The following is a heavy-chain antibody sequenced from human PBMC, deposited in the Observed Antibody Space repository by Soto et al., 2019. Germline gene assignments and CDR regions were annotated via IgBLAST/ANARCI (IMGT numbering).Heavy chain of an antibody. Sequence: QVQLVESGGGVVQPGRSLRLSCAASGFTFSSYGMHWVRQAPGKGLEWVAVIWYDGSNKYYADSVKGRFTISRDNSKNTLYLQMNSLRAEDTAVYYCARAPRALDWNDEGYYGMDVWGQGTTVTVSS. D-gene: IGHD1-1*01. CDR1: GFTFSSYG. V-gene: IGHV3-33*01. J-gene: IGHJ6*02. CDR3: ARAPRALDWNDEGYYGMDV. CDR2: IWYDGSNK.